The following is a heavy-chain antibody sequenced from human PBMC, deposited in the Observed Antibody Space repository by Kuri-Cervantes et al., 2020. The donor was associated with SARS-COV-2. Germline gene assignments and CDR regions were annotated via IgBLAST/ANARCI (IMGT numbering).Heavy chain of an antibody. D-gene: IGHD1-26*01. Sequence: SVKVSCKASGGTFSSYAISWVRQAPGQGLEWMGGIIPIFGTANYAQKSQGRVTITADESTSTAYMELSSLRPEDTAVYYCANLREVEYYGMDVWGQGTTVTVSS. J-gene: IGHJ6*02. V-gene: IGHV1-69*13. CDR2: IIPIFGTA. CDR3: ANLREVEYYGMDV. CDR1: GGTFSSYA.